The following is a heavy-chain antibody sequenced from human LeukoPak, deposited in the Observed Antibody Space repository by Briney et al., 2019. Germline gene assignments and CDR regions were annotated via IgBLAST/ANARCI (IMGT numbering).Heavy chain of an antibody. V-gene: IGHV3-23*01. CDR2: ISGSGGST. D-gene: IGHD2-15*01. J-gene: IGHJ4*02. Sequence: GGSLRLSCTVSGFTVSSNSMSWVRQAPGKGLEWVSAISGSGGSTYYADSMKGRFTISRDNSKNTLYLQMNSLRAEDTAVYYCAKTLGYCSGGSCYSGVIDYWGQGTLVTVSS. CDR3: AKTLGYCSGGSCYSGVIDY. CDR1: GFTVSSNS.